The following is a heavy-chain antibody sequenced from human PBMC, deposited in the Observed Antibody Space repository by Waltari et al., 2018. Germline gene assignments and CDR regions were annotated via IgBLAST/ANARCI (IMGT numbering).Heavy chain of an antibody. CDR3: ARDGASSSRGYYYALDV. J-gene: IGHJ6*02. V-gene: IGHV7-4-1*02. CDR2: IITNSETP. CDR1: GYHFNRFG. Sequence: QLVQSGSELKSPGASVKVSCKASGYHFNRFGINWVRQAPGQGLEWMGWIITNSETPGYAQDFRGRFVFSVDTSASTAYLQISSLKADDTAVYYCARDGASSSRGYYYALDVWGQGTTVTVSS. D-gene: IGHD3-22*01.